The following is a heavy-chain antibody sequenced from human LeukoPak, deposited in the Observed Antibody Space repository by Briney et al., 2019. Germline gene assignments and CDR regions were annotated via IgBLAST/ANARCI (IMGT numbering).Heavy chain of an antibody. V-gene: IGHV1-2*06. CDR3: AKVPPSITAAGNWLGP. D-gene: IGHD6-13*01. CDR1: GYTFTGYY. J-gene: IGHJ5*02. Sequence: ASLKVSCKASGYTFTGYYIHWVRQAPGQGLEWMGRINPNTGGTDYAQKFQGRVTMTRDTSITTAYMELSRLTSDDTAIYYCAKVPPSITAAGNWLGPWGQGALVTVSS. CDR2: INPNTGGT.